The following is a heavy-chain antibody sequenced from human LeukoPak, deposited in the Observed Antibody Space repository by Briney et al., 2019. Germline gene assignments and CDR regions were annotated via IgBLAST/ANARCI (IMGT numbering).Heavy chain of an antibody. CDR3: ARDSAWLVDFDY. J-gene: IGHJ4*02. CDR1: GGSFSGYS. D-gene: IGHD5-12*01. Sequence: SETLSLTCAVYGGSFSGYSWSWIRQPPGKGLEWIGKINHSGSTNYNPSLKSRVTISIDTSKSQFSLNLTSVTAADTSMYYCARDSAWLVDFDYWGQGTLVTVSS. V-gene: IGHV4-34*01. CDR2: INHSGST.